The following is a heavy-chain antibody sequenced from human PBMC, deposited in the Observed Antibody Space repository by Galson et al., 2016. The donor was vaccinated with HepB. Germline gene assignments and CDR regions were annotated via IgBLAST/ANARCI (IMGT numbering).Heavy chain of an antibody. J-gene: IGHJ6*02. CDR3: AREHPLHLVWFGDSMPKYDRGMDV. CDR2: IGAYRGTT. D-gene: IGHD3-10*01. CDR1: GFTFSDYA. Sequence: SVKVSCKASGFTFSDYAISWVRQAPGQGLEWVAWIGAYRGTTQYSQNLKGRVTITADTSASTPYMELRSVRTDDTAVYYCAREHPLHLVWFGDSMPKYDRGMDVWGQGTTVTVSS. V-gene: IGHV1-18*01.